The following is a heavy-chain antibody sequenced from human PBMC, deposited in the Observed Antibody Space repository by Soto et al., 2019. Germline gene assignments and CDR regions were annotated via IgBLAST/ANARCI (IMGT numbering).Heavy chain of an antibody. D-gene: IGHD3-10*01. Sequence: VKLVESGGGLVKPGESLRLSCAASGFNFEVYSMNWVRQTPVKGLEWVSSISRGSRFLHYADSIKGRFTISRDDAESSLHLQIDSLRAEDTAVYFCARDFFGSGPDYYLDVWGTGTTVTVS. CDR3: ARDFFGSGPDYYLDV. CDR1: GFNFEVYS. CDR2: ISRGSRFL. V-gene: IGHV3-21*02. J-gene: IGHJ6*03.